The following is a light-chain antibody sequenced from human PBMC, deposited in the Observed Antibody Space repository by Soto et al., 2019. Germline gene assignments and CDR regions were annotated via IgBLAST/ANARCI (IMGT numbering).Light chain of an antibody. CDR2: DVS. CDR1: SSDVGGYNY. CDR3: SSYTSSSTLSV. Sequence: QSVLTQPASVSGSPGQSITISCTGTSSDVGGYNYVSWYQQHPGKAPKLMIYDVSNRPSGVSNRFSGSKSGNTASLTISGLQAEDEADDYCSSYTSSSTLSVFGTGTKLTVL. J-gene: IGLJ1*01. V-gene: IGLV2-14*01.